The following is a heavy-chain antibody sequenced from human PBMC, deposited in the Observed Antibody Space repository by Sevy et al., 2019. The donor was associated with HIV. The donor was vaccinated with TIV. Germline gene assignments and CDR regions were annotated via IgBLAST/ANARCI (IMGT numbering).Heavy chain of an antibody. Sequence: ASVKVSCKVSGYTHTALSMHWVRQTPGKGLEWMGSFDPEDGERIYAQKFQVRVAMTEDTSTDTAYMELSSLRSEDTAVYYCATTKDYYESSGDPFDYWGQGTLVTVSS. J-gene: IGHJ4*02. CDR3: ATTKDYYESSGDPFDY. V-gene: IGHV1-24*01. D-gene: IGHD3-22*01. CDR2: FDPEDGER. CDR1: GYTHTALS.